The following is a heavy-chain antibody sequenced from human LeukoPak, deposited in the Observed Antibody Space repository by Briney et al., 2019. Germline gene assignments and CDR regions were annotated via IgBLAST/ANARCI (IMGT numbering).Heavy chain of an antibody. CDR1: GYTFTGYY. Sequence: ASVKVSCKASGYTFTGYYMRWVRQAPGQGLEWMGWINPNSGGTNYAQKFQGRGTMTRDTSISTAYMELSRLRSDDTAVYYCARDSGYSSSPETDYWGQGTLVTVSS. J-gene: IGHJ4*02. V-gene: IGHV1-2*02. CDR3: ARDSGYSSSPETDY. D-gene: IGHD6-6*01. CDR2: INPNSGGT.